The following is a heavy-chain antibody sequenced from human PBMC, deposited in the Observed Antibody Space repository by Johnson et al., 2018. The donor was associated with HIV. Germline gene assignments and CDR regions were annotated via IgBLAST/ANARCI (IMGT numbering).Heavy chain of an antibody. J-gene: IGHJ3*02. D-gene: IGHD3-16*02. CDR2: ISGSGGST. V-gene: IGHV3-11*01. Sequence: QVQLVESGGGLVKPGGSLRLSCAASGFTFSDYYMSWIRQAPGKGLEWVSAISGSGGSTYYADSVKGRFTISRDNAKNSLYLQMNSLRAEDTALYYCARELTFDYVWGSYRPDAFDIWGQGTMVTVSS. CDR3: ARELTFDYVWGSYRPDAFDI. CDR1: GFTFSDYY.